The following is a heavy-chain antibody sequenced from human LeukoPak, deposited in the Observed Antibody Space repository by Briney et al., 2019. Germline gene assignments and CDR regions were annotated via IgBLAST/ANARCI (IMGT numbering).Heavy chain of an antibody. CDR3: AEITMIRGFDY. D-gene: IGHD3-10*01. Sequence: TGGSLRLSCAASGFSFSSHGMSWVRQAPGKGLEWVSSISSSGSSTYYADSVKDRFTISRDNSKNTVYLQMNSLRAEDTAVYYCAEITMIRGFDYWGQGTLVTVSS. CDR2: ISSSGSST. J-gene: IGHJ4*02. CDR1: GFSFSSHG. V-gene: IGHV3-23*01.